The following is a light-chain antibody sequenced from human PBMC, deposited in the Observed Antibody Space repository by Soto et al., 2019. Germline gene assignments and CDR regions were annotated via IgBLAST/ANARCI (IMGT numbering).Light chain of an antibody. Sequence: QSALTQPPSASGSPGQSVTISCTGTSSDVGGYHYVSWYQQHPGKAPKLMISEVSKRPSGVPDRFSGSKSGNTASLTVSGLQAEDEADYCCSSFAGNNNFVFGGGTKLTVL. J-gene: IGLJ2*01. V-gene: IGLV2-8*01. CDR3: SSFAGNNNFV. CDR1: SSDVGGYHY. CDR2: EVS.